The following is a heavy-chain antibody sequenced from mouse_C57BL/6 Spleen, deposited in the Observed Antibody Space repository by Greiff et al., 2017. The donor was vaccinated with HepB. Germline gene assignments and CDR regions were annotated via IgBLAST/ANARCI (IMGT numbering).Heavy chain of an antibody. J-gene: IGHJ2*01. V-gene: IGHV1-4*01. CDR2: INPSSGYT. CDR1: GYTFTSYT. CDR3: AIGSSLFDY. Sequence: VQRVESGAELARPGASVKMSCKASGYTFTSYTMHWVKQRPGQGLEWIGYINPSSGYTKYNQKFKDKATLTADKSSSTAYMQLSSLTSEDSAVYYCAIGSSLFDYWGQGTTLTVSS. D-gene: IGHD1-1*01.